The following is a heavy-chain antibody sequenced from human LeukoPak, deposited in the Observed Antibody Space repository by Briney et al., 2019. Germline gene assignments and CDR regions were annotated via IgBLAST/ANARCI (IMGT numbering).Heavy chain of an antibody. CDR3: ASSIVYCSSTSCYFN. J-gene: IGHJ4*02. D-gene: IGHD2-2*01. CDR1: GYTFTGYF. Sequence: ASVKVSCKASGYTFTGYFMHWVRQAPGQGLEWMGWINPNSGGTNYAQKFQGRVAMTRDTSISTAYMELSRLRSDDTAVYYCASSIVYCSSTSCYFNWGQGTLVTVSS. V-gene: IGHV1-2*02. CDR2: INPNSGGT.